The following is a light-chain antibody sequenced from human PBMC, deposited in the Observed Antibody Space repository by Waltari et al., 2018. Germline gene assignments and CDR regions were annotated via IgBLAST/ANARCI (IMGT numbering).Light chain of an antibody. CDR2: DVT. J-gene: IGLJ3*02. CDR3: SSYTSSNTWV. CDR1: SSYIGGYNY. V-gene: IGLV2-14*01. Sequence: QSALTQPVSVSGSPGQSITISCIGTSSYIGGYNYVSWYQQHPGKAPKVMIYDVTKRPSGVSNRFSGSKSGSTASLTISGLQAEDEADYYCSSYTSSNTWVFGGGTKLTVL.